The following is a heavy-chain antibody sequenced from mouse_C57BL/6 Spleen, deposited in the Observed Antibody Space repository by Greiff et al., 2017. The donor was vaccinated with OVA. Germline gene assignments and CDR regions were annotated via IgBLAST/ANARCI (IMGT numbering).Heavy chain of an antibody. J-gene: IGHJ2*01. CDR1: GYTFTSYW. V-gene: IGHV1-5*01. Sequence: SGPVLARPGASVKMSCKTSGYTFTSYWMHWVKQRPGQGLEWIGAIYPGNSDTSYNQKFKGKAKLTAVTSASTAYMELSSLTNEDSAVYYCTRKSNYKFGYFDYWGQGTTLTVSS. CDR3: TRKSNYKFGYFDY. D-gene: IGHD2-5*01. CDR2: IYPGNSDT.